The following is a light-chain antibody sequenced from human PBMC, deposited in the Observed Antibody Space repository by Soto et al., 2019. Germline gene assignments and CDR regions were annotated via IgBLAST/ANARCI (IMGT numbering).Light chain of an antibody. CDR1: QSVSSN. CDR2: GAS. J-gene: IGKJ1*01. CDR3: QHYNNWPPWT. Sequence: EIVMTQSPATLSVSPGERATLSCRASQSVSSNLDWYQQKPGQAPRLLIYGASTRATGIPARFSGSGSGTDFTLTISSLQPEDFAVYYCQHYNNWPPWTFGQGTKVEIK. V-gene: IGKV3-15*01.